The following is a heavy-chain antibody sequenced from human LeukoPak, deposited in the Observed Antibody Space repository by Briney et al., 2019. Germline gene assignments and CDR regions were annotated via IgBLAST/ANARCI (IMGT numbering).Heavy chain of an antibody. CDR1: GFTFSSYA. Sequence: SGGSLRLSCAASGFTFSSYAMSWVRQAPGKGLEWISAFSGSGGGTYYADSVKGRFTISRDNSKNTLYLQMNSLRSDDTAVYYCARDRSYHDFWSGYFHYYYMDVWGKGTTVTVSS. CDR2: FSGSGGGT. CDR3: ARDRSYHDFWSGYFHYYYMDV. J-gene: IGHJ6*03. V-gene: IGHV3-23*01. D-gene: IGHD3-3*01.